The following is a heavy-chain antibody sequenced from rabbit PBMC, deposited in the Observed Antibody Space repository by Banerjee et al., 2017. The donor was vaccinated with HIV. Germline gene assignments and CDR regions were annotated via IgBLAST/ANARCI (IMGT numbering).Heavy chain of an antibody. CDR3: ATDYDGNDGGTDNAFAL. D-gene: IGHD4-2*01. V-gene: IGHV1S45*01. Sequence: QEQLVESGGGLVQPEGSLTLTCTVSGFSFSSSYYMCWVRQAPGKGLEWIACIYTGNSGKTYYASWANGRFTISKTSSTTVTLQMTGLTAADTATYFCATDYDGNDGGTDNAFALWGPGTLVTVS. J-gene: IGHJ4*01. CDR2: IYTGNSGKT. CDR1: GFSFSSSYY.